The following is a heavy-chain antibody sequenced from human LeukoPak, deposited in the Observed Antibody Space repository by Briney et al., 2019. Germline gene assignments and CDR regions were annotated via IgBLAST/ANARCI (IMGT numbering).Heavy chain of an antibody. CDR1: GFTFSNYA. V-gene: IGHV3-48*02. D-gene: IGHD3-10*01. CDR2: ISSSSSSN. Sequence: PGGSLRLSCAASGFTFSNYAMSWVRQAPGKGLEWVSYISSSSSSNYYADSVKGRFTISRDNAKNSLYLQINSLRDEDTAVYYCARLPLGVTEAYWGQGTLVTVSS. J-gene: IGHJ4*02. CDR3: ARLPLGVTEAY.